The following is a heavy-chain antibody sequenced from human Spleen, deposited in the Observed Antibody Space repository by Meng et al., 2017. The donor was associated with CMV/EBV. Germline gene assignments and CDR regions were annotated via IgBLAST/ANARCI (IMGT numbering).Heavy chain of an antibody. Sequence: GGSLRLSCAASGFSFSSYRMNWARQGPGKGLVWISRIKSDGSETDYADSVKGRFTISKDISQNTVFLQMSSLRAEDTALYYCAKGLSRGTGDYRGQGTLVTVSS. D-gene: IGHD1-1*01. CDR2: IKSDGSET. CDR1: GFSFSSYR. V-gene: IGHV3-74*01. CDR3: AKGLSRGTGDY. J-gene: IGHJ4*02.